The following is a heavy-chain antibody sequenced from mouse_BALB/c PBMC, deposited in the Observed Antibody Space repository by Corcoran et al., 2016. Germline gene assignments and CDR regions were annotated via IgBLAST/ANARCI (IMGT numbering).Heavy chain of an antibody. CDR1: GYTFTNYW. CDR3: ARQLCLPLDY. CDR2: IDPSASET. J-gene: IGHJ2*01. D-gene: IGHD2-1*01. Sequence: QVQLQQHGAELVKPGAPVKMSCKASGYTFTNYWMNWVKQRPGRGLEWIGRIDPSASETYYNQKFKDKATLTVDKSSSTAYIQLSSLTSEDSSVYSCARQLCLPLDYCGQGTTLTVSS. V-gene: IGHV1-74*01.